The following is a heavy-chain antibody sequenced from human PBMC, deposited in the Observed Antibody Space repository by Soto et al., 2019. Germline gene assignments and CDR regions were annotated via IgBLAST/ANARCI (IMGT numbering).Heavy chain of an antibody. CDR3: AKDRALRVTTEIDY. D-gene: IGHD4-17*01. V-gene: IGHV3-9*01. CDR2: ISWNSGSI. Sequence: GGSLRLSCAASGFTFDDYAMHWVRQAPGKGLEWVSGISWNSGSIGYADSVKGRFTISRDNAKNSLYLQMNSLRAEDTALYYCAKDRALRVTTEIDYWGQGTLVTVSS. CDR1: GFTFDDYA. J-gene: IGHJ4*02.